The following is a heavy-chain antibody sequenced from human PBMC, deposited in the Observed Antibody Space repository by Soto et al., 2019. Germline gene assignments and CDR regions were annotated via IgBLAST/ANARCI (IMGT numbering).Heavy chain of an antibody. D-gene: IGHD1-26*01. Sequence: EVQLVESGGDLVQPGGSLSLSCAASGFTLSDYWMAWVRQAPGKGLEWVANIKQDGTVKNYGDSVKGRFTISRDNAKNSMDNQMNSLRDDDKAVYYCATDRWGGAFDIRGQGTMVTVSS. J-gene: IGHJ3*02. V-gene: IGHV3-7*01. CDR1: GFTLSDYW. CDR3: ATDRWGGAFDI. CDR2: IKQDGTVK.